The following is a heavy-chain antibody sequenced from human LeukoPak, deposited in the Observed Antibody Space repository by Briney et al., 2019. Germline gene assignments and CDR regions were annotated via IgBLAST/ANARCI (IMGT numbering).Heavy chain of an antibody. J-gene: IGHJ2*01. CDR1: GFTFSNYW. CDR3: AGSGTTGYSPREWDYWYFDL. V-gene: IGHV3-7*01. D-gene: IGHD1-1*01. CDR2: IKQDRSEK. Sequence: GGSLRLSCAASGFTFSNYWMSWVRQAPGKGLEWVANIKQDRSEKYYVDSVKGRFTISRDNAKNSLYLQMNSLRAEDTAVYYCAGSGTTGYSPREWDYWYFDLWGRGTLVTVSS.